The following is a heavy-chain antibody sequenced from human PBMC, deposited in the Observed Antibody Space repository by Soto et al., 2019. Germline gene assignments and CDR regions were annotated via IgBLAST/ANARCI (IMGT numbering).Heavy chain of an antibody. V-gene: IGHV4-31*03. D-gene: IGHD2-15*01. CDR3: ARDAPGVAPY. CDR1: GGSIIDGQTY. CDR2: IYYRGTT. Sequence: SETLSLTCTVSGGSIIDGQTYLNWIRQHPDRGLDWMGYIYYRGTTNYSPALKSRILISIDTSKNQFSLRLSSLTAADTAVYYCARDAPGVAPYWGQGTLVTVSS. J-gene: IGHJ4*02.